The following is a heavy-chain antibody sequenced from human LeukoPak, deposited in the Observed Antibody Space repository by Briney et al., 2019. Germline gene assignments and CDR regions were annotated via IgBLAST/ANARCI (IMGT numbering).Heavy chain of an antibody. CDR1: GYTFSADY. V-gene: IGHV1-2*02. CDR3: ARDSGGGYFYGSSAYCVEYFQH. CDR2: INPHSGST. J-gene: IGHJ1*01. D-gene: IGHD3-22*01. Sequence: ASVKVSCKASGYTFSADYIHWVRQAPGQGLEWMGWINPHSGSTNYAQKFQGRVTMTRDTSTSTAYMELSRLRSDDTAVCYCARDSGGGYFYGSSAYCVEYFQHWGQGTLVTVSS.